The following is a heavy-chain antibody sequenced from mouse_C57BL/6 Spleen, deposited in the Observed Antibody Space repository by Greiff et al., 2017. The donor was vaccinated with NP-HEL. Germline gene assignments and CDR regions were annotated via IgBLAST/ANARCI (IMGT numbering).Heavy chain of an antibody. J-gene: IGHJ2*01. CDR3: ARSRGPMVDYFDY. CDR1: GYAFSSSW. D-gene: IGHD2-2*01. Sequence: VQLQQSGPELVKPGASVKISCKASGYAFSSSWMNWVKQRPGKGLEWIGRIYPGDRDTNYNGKFKGKATLTADKSSSTAYMQLSSLTSEYSAVYFCARSRGPMVDYFDYWGQGTTLTVSS. V-gene: IGHV1-82*01. CDR2: IYPGDRDT.